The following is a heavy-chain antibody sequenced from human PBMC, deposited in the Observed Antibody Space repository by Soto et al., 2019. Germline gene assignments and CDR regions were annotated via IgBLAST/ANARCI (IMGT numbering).Heavy chain of an antibody. CDR1: GYIFTNFY. J-gene: IGHJ4*02. Sequence: QVQLVQPGAEVKKPGASVKFSCKASGYIFTNFYIHWVRQAPGQGLEWIGIINPNGGSTNYAQKFQSRVTMTRDTSTRTVYMDRSSLRSKDTAVYYSSSVLASGDYWGQGTLITVSS. CDR2: INPNGGST. V-gene: IGHV1-46*03. D-gene: IGHD6-6*01. CDR3: SSVLASGDY.